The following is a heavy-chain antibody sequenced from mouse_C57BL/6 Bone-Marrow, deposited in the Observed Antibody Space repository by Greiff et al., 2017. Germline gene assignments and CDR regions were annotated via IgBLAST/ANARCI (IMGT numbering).Heavy chain of an antibody. D-gene: IGHD2-14*01. CDR2: INSDGGIT. CDR3: SRPSIGNYGDY. J-gene: IGHJ2*01. Sequence: VQRVESGGGLVQPGESLTLSCESNEYEFPSHDMSWVRKTPEKRLELVAAINSDGGITYSPAPMERRFIRSRDNTKKTLYLPMSSLRSEDTALYDCSRPSIGNYGDYWGQGTTLTVSS. V-gene: IGHV5-2*01. CDR1: EYEFPSHD.